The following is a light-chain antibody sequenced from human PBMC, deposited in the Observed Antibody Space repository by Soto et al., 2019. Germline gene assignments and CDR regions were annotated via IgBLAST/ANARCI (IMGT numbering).Light chain of an antibody. CDR1: SSDVGGYNY. CDR2: EVS. J-gene: IGLJ1*01. Sequence: QSVLTQPPSASGSPGQSVTISCTGTSSDVGGYNYASWYQQHPGKAPKLMIYEVSKRPSGVPDRCSGSTSGTTASLTVSGLQAEDEANYYCCSYAGSINFDFFETGTKVTVL. V-gene: IGLV2-8*01. CDR3: CSYAGSINFDF.